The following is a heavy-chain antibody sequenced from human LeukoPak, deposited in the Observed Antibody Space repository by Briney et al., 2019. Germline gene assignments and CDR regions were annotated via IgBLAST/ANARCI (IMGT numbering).Heavy chain of an antibody. Sequence: SETLSLTCAVYGGSFSGYYWSWIRQPPGKGLEWIGEINHSGSTNSNPSLKSRVTVSVDTSKNLFSLKLSSVTAADTAVYYCAGRLLGYCSGGSCYSGYFQHWGQGTLVTVSS. D-gene: IGHD2-15*01. V-gene: IGHV4-34*01. CDR3: AGRLLGYCSGGSCYSGYFQH. CDR2: INHSGST. CDR1: GGSFSGYY. J-gene: IGHJ1*01.